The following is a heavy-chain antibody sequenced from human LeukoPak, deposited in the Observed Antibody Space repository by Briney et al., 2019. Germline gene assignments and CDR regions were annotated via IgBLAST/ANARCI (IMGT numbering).Heavy chain of an antibody. CDR3: AKDFGLGSGYYHALDS. V-gene: IGHV3-43*01. J-gene: IGHJ4*02. CDR1: GFNFNGYN. CDR2: ITWDGGRT. D-gene: IGHD3-22*01. Sequence: PGGSLRLSCTASGFNFNGYNMHWVRQAPGKGLEWVSLITWDGGRTYYADSLKGRFAISRDNNKNSLYLQMNSLRIEDTAFYYCAKDFGLGSGYYHALDSWGQGTLVTVSS.